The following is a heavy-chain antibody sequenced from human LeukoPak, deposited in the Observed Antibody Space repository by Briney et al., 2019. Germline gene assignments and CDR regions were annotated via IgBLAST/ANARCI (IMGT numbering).Heavy chain of an antibody. CDR3: ARAYYSTVPFDY. V-gene: IGHV3-33*01. Sequence: PGGSLRLSCAASGFTFSSYGMHWVRQAPGKGLEWVAVIRYDGSNEYYADSVKGRFTISRDNSKNTLYLQMNSLRAEDTAVYYCARAYYSTVPFDYWGQGTLVTVSS. D-gene: IGHD4-11*01. J-gene: IGHJ4*02. CDR2: IRYDGSNE. CDR1: GFTFSSYG.